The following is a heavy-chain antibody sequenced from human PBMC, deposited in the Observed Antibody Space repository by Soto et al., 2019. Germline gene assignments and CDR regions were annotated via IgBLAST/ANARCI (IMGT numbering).Heavy chain of an antibody. CDR3: ARDLGDYVNWFDP. J-gene: IGHJ5*02. CDR2: IIPIFGTA. CDR1: GGTFSSYA. Sequence: SVKVSCKASGGTFSSYAISWVRQAPGQGLEWMGGIIPIFGTANYAQKFQGRVTITADESTSTAYMELSSLRSEDTAVYYCARDLGDYVNWFDPWGQGTLVTVSS. D-gene: IGHD4-17*01. V-gene: IGHV1-69*13.